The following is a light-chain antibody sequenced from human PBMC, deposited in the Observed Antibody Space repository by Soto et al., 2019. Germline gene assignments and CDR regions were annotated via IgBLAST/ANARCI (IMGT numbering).Light chain of an antibody. J-gene: IGLJ3*02. CDR2: EVS. V-gene: IGLV2-8*01. Sequence: QSALTQPPSASGSPGQSVTIFCTGTSSDVGAYNYVSWYQQHPGKAPKLMIYEVSKRPSGVPDRFSGSKSGNRASLTVSGLQADDEADYYCSSSAGRSKRVFGGGTQLTLL. CDR1: SSDVGAYNY. CDR3: SSSAGRSKRV.